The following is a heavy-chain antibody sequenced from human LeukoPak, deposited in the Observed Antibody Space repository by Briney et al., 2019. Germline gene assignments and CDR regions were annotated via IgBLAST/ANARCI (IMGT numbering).Heavy chain of an antibody. CDR1: GFTFSSYD. D-gene: IGHD4-17*01. CDR3: AREGTDYGDYLNWFDP. CDR2: IGTAGDT. J-gene: IGHJ5*02. V-gene: IGHV3-13*01. Sequence: GGSLRLSCAASGFTFSSYDMHWVRQATGKGLEWVSAIGTAGDTYYPGSVKGRFTISRENAKNSLYLQMNSLRAGDTAVYYCAREGTDYGDYLNWFDPWGQGTLVTVSS.